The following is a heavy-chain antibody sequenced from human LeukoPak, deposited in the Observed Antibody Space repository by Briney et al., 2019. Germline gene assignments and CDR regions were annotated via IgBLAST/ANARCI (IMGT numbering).Heavy chain of an antibody. CDR1: GFTFSSYW. D-gene: IGHD6-19*01. Sequence: AGKSLRLSCAASGFTFSSYWMSWVRQAPGKGLEWVANIKQDGSEKYYVDSVKGRFTISRDNAKNSLYLQMSSLRAEDTAVYYCARDFNPAGYSSGWSTCAYWGQGTLVTVSS. V-gene: IGHV3-7*05. J-gene: IGHJ4*02. CDR3: ARDFNPAGYSSGWSTCAY. CDR2: IKQDGSEK.